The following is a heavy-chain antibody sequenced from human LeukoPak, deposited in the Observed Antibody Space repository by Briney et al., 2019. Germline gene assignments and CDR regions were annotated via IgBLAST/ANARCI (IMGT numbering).Heavy chain of an antibody. Sequence: SQTPSPTCTVSGGSISSGGYYWSWIRQHPGKGLEWIGYIYYSGSTYYNPSLKSRVTISVDTSKNQFSLKLSSVTAADTAVYYCARDQSTGGYFDYWGQGTLVTVSS. CDR2: IYYSGST. J-gene: IGHJ4*02. CDR3: ARDQSTGGYFDY. CDR1: GGSISSGGYY. D-gene: IGHD5/OR15-5a*01. V-gene: IGHV4-31*03.